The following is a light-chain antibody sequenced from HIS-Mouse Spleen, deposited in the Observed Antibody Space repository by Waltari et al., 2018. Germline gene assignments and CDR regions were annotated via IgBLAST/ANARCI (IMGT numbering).Light chain of an antibody. CDR3: SSYTSSSTYV. J-gene: IGLJ1*01. CDR1: SSDVGGSNY. Sequence: QSALTQPASVSGSPGQSITSSCTGTSSDVGGSNYVPWYQQHPGNAPKLMIYDVSNRPSGVSNRFSGSKSGNTASLTISGLQAEDEADYYCSSYTSSSTYVFGTGTKVTVL. V-gene: IGLV2-14*03. CDR2: DVS.